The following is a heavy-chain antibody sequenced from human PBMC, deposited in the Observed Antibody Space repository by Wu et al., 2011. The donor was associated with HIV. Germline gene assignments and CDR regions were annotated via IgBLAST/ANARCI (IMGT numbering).Heavy chain of an antibody. CDR1: GGTFNSYG. V-gene: IGHV1-69*14. CDR2: ISPIFSTA. D-gene: IGHD2-21*01. J-gene: IGHJ4*02. Sequence: QVQLVQSGAEVKKPGSSVKVSCKASGGTFNSYGISWVRQAPGQGLEWMGGISPIFSTARYAEKFQGRVTITADKFTSTTYMELSSLRSEDTAVYYCARDLGGDEDYWGQGTLVTVSS. CDR3: ARDLGGDEDY.